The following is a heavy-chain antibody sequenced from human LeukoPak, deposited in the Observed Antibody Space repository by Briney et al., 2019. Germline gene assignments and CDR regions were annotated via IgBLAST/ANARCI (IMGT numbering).Heavy chain of an antibody. CDR2: IKQDGSEK. J-gene: IGHJ4*02. V-gene: IGHV3-7*04. CDR3: ARAAVAATLYYFDY. Sequence: PGGSLRLSCAASGFTFSSYWMSWVRQAPGKGLEWVANIKQDGSEKYYVDSVKGRFTISRDNAKNSLYLQMNSLRAEDTAVYYCARAAVAATLYYFDYWGQGTLVTVSS. D-gene: IGHD2-15*01. CDR1: GFTFSSYW.